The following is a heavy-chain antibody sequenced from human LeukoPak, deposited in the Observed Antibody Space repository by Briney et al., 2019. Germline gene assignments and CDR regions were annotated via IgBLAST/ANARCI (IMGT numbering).Heavy chain of an antibody. Sequence: GGSLRLSCAASGFTFSSYAMHWVPQAPGKGLEYVSAISSNGGSTYYANSVKGRFTISRDNSKNTLYLQMGSLRAEDMAVYYCARDSASYGYRNWFDPWGQGTLVTVSS. CDR1: GFTFSSYA. J-gene: IGHJ5*02. D-gene: IGHD5-18*01. V-gene: IGHV3-64*01. CDR3: ARDSASYGYRNWFDP. CDR2: ISSNGGST.